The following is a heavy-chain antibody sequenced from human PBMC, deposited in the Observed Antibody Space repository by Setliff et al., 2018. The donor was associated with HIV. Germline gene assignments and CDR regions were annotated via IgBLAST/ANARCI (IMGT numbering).Heavy chain of an antibody. J-gene: IGHJ4*02. Sequence: PGGSLRLSCTASGFTFSSYGMNWVRQAPGKGLEWVAVIWYDGSNKHYADSVKGRFTISRDNSKNTVYLQMNSLRAEDMAVYYCAKAMDYNFWSGLGYWGQGTLVTVSS. V-gene: IGHV3-33*06. D-gene: IGHD3-3*01. CDR2: IWYDGSNK. CDR3: AKAMDYNFWSGLGY. CDR1: GFTFSSYG.